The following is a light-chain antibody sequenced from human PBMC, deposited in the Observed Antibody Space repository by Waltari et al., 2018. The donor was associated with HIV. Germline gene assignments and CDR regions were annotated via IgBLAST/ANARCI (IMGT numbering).Light chain of an antibody. V-gene: IGLV1-36*01. J-gene: IGLJ1*01. CDR1: SYNIGNNA. CDR2: YDD. CDR3: AAWDDNLNGYV. Sequence: QSVLTQPPSVSDAPRQRVTISCSGSSYNIGNNAVNWYQQVPGKAPKLLIYYDDLLPTGVSDRFSGSKSGTSASLAISGLQSEDEADYYCAAWDDNLNGYVFGTGTKVTVL.